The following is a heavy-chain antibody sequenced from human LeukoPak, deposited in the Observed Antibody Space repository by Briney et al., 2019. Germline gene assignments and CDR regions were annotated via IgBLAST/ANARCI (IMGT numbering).Heavy chain of an antibody. Sequence: SGGSLRLSCAASGFTFSSYSMNWVRQAPGKGLEWVSYISSSSSTIYYADSVKGRFTISRDNSKNSLYLQMNSLRTEDTALYYCAKDGSSWFSGYMDVWGKGTTVTVSS. J-gene: IGHJ6*03. CDR3: AKDGSSWFSGYMDV. CDR2: ISSSSSTI. CDR1: GFTFSSYS. V-gene: IGHV3-48*04. D-gene: IGHD6-13*01.